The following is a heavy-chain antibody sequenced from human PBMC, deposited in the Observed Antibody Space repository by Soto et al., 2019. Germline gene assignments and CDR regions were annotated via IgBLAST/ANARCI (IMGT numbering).Heavy chain of an antibody. J-gene: IGHJ3*02. CDR2: ISAYNGNT. CDR3: ARRRGVASRPNYDAFDI. CDR1: GYTFTSYG. V-gene: IGHV1-18*01. D-gene: IGHD5-12*01. Sequence: GASVKVSCKASGYTFTSYGISWVRQAPGQGLEWMVWISAYNGNTNYAQKLQGRVTMTTDTSTSTAYMELRSLRSDDTAVYYCARRRGVASRPNYDAFDIWGQGTMVTVSS.